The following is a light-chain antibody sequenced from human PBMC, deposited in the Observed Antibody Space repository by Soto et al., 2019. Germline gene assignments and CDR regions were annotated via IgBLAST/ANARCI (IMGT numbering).Light chain of an antibody. Sequence: IVLTQSPATLTLSPGERATLSGRASQSVSSYLAWYQQKPGQAPRLLMYDASDQAPGLPARFSGCGSGKDVTLTISNLEPEDLSVYYCQQRSNWPLTGGGGTNVEIK. V-gene: IGKV3-11*01. CDR1: QSVSSY. CDR2: DAS. CDR3: QQRSNWPLT. J-gene: IGKJ4*01.